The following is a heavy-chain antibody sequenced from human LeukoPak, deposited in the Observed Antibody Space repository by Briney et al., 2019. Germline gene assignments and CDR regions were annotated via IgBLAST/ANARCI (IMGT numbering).Heavy chain of an antibody. CDR3: AREIASYDSSGYLVY. V-gene: IGHV1-2*02. CDR1: GYTFTSYY. CDR2: INPNSGGT. D-gene: IGHD3-22*01. J-gene: IGHJ4*02. Sequence: ASVKVSCKASGYTFTSYYMHWVRQAPGQGLEWMGWINPNSGGTNYAQKFQGRVTMTRDTSISTAYMELSRLRSDDTAVYYCAREIASYDSSGYLVYWGQGTLVTVSS.